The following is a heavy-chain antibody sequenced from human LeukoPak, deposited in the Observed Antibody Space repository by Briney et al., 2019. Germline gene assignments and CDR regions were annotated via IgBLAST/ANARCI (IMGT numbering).Heavy chain of an antibody. Sequence: SETLSLTCTVSGGSISSGGYYWSWIRQHPGKGLEWIGYIYYSGSTYYNPSLKSRITISVDTSKNQFSLKLNSVTAADTAVYYCARVVGATNLEGGAFDIWGQGTMVTASS. J-gene: IGHJ3*02. CDR2: IYYSGST. D-gene: IGHD1-26*01. V-gene: IGHV4-31*03. CDR1: GGSISSGGYY. CDR3: ARVVGATNLEGGAFDI.